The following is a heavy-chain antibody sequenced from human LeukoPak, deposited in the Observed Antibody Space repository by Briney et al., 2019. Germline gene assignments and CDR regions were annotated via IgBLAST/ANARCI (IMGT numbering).Heavy chain of an antibody. CDR2: IWYDGSNK. Sequence: GGSLRLSCAASGFTFSSYGMHWVRQAPGKGLEWVAVIWYDGSNKYYADSVKGRFTISRDNSQSIVYLQMNSLRAEDTAVYYCARYNSGHSDYWGQGALVTVSS. CDR1: GFTFSSYG. J-gene: IGHJ4*02. D-gene: IGHD6-19*01. V-gene: IGHV3-33*01. CDR3: ARYNSGHSDY.